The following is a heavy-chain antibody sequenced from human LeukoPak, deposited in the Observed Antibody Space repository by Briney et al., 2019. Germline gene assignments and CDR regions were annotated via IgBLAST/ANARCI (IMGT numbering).Heavy chain of an antibody. V-gene: IGHV1-2*02. Sequence: GASVKVSCKASGYTFTGYYMHWVRQAPGQGLEWMGWINPNSGGTNYAQKFQGRVTMTSDTSISTAYMELSRLRSDDTAVYYCARDSGIVVVSAVDAFDIWGQGTMVTVSS. CDR1: GYTFTGYY. CDR3: ARDSGIVVVSAVDAFDI. D-gene: IGHD2-2*01. J-gene: IGHJ3*02. CDR2: INPNSGGT.